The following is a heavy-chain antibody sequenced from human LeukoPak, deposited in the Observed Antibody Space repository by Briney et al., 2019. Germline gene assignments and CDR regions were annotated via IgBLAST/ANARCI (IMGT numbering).Heavy chain of an antibody. Sequence: SETLSLTCTVSGGSISSYYWSWIRQPPGKGLEWIGYIYYSGSTTYNTSLKSRVTISVATSKNQFSLKLSSVTAADTAVYHCARNGAYCSGGSCAHDTFDMWGQGTMVTVSS. CDR2: IYYSGST. CDR3: ARNGAYCSGGSCAHDTFDM. CDR1: GGSISSYY. V-gene: IGHV4-59*01. J-gene: IGHJ3*02. D-gene: IGHD2-15*01.